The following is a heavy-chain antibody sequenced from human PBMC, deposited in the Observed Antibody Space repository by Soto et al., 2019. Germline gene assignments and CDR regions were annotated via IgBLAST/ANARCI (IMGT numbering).Heavy chain of an antibody. D-gene: IGHD4-17*01. CDR2: IEADGSST. V-gene: IGHV3-74*01. Sequence: EVQLVESGGGLVQPGGSLRLSCAASGFTFSRYWMHWVRQAPGKGLVWVSRIEADGSSTSYADSVKGRFTISRDNAKNTRYLQMNSLRAEDTAVYYCATEGDYGGHDFDYWGQGALVTVSS. CDR1: GFTFSRYW. J-gene: IGHJ4*02. CDR3: ATEGDYGGHDFDY.